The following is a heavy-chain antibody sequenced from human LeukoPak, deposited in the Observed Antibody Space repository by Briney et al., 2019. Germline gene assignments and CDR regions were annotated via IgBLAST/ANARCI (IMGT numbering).Heavy chain of an antibody. J-gene: IGHJ4*02. CDR1: GGSFSGYY. CDR2: INHSGST. D-gene: IGHD1-26*01. V-gene: IGHV4-34*01. Sequence: SETLSLTCAVYGGSFSGYYWSWIRQPPGKGLEWIGEINHSGSTNYNPSLKSRVTISVDTSKNQFSLKLSSVTAADTAVYYCARDLFSGSYQEDFWGQGTLVTVSS. CDR3: ARDLFSGSYQEDF.